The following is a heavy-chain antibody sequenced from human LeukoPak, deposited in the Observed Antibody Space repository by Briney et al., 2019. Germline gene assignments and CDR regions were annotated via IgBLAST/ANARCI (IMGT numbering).Heavy chain of an antibody. CDR2: IKKDGSEK. CDR3: ARRLGLGFGEYSNNWFDP. Sequence: GGSLRLSCAASGFTFSSYWMSWVRQAPGKGLEWVANIKKDGSEKYYVDSVKGRFTISRDNTKNSLYLQMNSLRAEDTAVYYCARRLGLGFGEYSNNWFDPWGQGTLVTVSS. CDR1: GFTFSSYW. D-gene: IGHD3-10*01. J-gene: IGHJ5*02. V-gene: IGHV3-7*01.